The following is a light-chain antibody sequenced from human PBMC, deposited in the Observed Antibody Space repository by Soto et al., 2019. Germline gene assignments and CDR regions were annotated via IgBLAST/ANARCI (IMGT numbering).Light chain of an antibody. V-gene: IGLV4-69*01. CDR3: QSLGTGIQV. Sequence: QPVLTQSPSASASLGASVKLTCTLSSGYSTYAIAWHQQQSEKGPQFLMKINYDGTHSKGDGFFDRFSGSSSGAERHLTISSLQSEDEADYYCQSLGTGIQVFGGGTKLTVL. J-gene: IGLJ3*02. CDR1: SGYSTYA. CDR2: INYDGTH.